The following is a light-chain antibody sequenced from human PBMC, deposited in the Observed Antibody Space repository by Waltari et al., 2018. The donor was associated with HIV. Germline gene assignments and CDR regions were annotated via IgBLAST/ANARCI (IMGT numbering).Light chain of an antibody. Sequence: QSALTQPRSVSGSPGQSVTISCTGTSSDVGGYNYVSCYQQHPGKATKLMIYDVSKRPSWVPDRFSGSKAGNTASLTISGLQAEDEADYYCCSYAGSYPLPWVVGGGTKLTVL. CDR2: DVS. CDR3: CSYAGSYPLPWV. CDR1: SSDVGGYNY. J-gene: IGLJ3*02. V-gene: IGLV2-11*01.